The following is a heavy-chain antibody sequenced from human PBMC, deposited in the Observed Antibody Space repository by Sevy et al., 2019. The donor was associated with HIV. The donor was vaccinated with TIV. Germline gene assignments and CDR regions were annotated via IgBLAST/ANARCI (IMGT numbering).Heavy chain of an antibody. CDR3: ARDLSHTGRFGAFDI. V-gene: IGHV1-18*01. CDR1: GYTFTNYG. D-gene: IGHD3-3*01. Sequence: ASVKVSCKASGYTFTNYGISWVRQAPGQGFEWMGWISAHNGNTNYAQKLQGRVTMTTDTSTSTASMELRSLRSDDTAVYYCARDLSHTGRFGAFDISGQGTMVTVSS. CDR2: ISAHNGNT. J-gene: IGHJ3*02.